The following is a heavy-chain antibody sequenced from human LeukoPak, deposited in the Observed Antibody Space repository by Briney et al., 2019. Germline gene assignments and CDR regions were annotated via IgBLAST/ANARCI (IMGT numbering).Heavy chain of an antibody. V-gene: IGHV3-23*01. CDR3: AKIFQSSSWFDLDY. D-gene: IGHD6-13*01. J-gene: IGHJ4*02. CDR1: GFTFSSYA. CDR2: ISGSGGST. Sequence: GGSLRLSCAASGFTFSSYAMSWVRQAPGKGLEWVSAISGSGGSTYYADSVKGRFTISRDNSKNTLHLQMNSLRAEDTAVYYCAKIFQSSSWFDLDYWGQGTLVTVSS.